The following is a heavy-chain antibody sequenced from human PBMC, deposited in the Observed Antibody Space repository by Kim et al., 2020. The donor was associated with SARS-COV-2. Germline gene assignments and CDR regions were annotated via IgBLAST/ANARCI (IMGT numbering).Heavy chain of an antibody. CDR3: ARGGPFSGSGSPFDF. D-gene: IGHD3-10*01. V-gene: IGHV1-3*04. J-gene: IGHJ4*02. CDR1: GYIFSKNG. Sequence: ASVKLSCKASGYIFSKNGIDWVRQAPGQSLEWMGWINIADGNTEYSEKFYDRLTITRDTSASASYLELSSLTSEDTAVYYCARGGPFSGSGSPFDFWGQG. CDR2: INIADGNT.